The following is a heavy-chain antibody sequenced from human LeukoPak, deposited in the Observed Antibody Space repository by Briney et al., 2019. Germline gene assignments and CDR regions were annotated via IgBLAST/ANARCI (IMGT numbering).Heavy chain of an antibody. CDR2: ISYDGSNK. D-gene: IGHD3-10*01. V-gene: IGHV3-30*18. J-gene: IGHJ4*02. Sequence: GGSLRLSCAASGFTFSSYWMSWVRQAPGKGLEWVAVISYDGSNKYYADSVKGRFTISRDNSKNTLYLQMNSLRAEDTALYYCAKSLHSGSYTTIDYWGQGTLVTVSS. CDR1: GFTFSSYW. CDR3: AKSLHSGSYTTIDY.